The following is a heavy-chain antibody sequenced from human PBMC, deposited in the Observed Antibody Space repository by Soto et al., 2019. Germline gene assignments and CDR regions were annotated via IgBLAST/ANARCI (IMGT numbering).Heavy chain of an antibody. CDR3: ARVVGTVTTVSPYYYYYGMDV. V-gene: IGHV1-8*01. CDR2: MNPNSGNT. Sequence: ASVKVSCKASGYTFTSYDINWVRQATGQGXEWMGWMNPNSGNTGYAQKFQGRVTMTRNTSISTAYMELSSLRSEDTAVYYCARVVGTVTTVSPYYYYYGMDVWGQGTTVTVSS. D-gene: IGHD4-17*01. J-gene: IGHJ6*02. CDR1: GYTFTSYD.